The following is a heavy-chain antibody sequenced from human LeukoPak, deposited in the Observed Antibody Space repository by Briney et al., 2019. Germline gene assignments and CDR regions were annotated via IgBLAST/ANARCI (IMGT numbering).Heavy chain of an antibody. Sequence: SETLSLTCTVSGGSISSGDYYWSWIRQPPGKGLESIAYIYHTGSTCYSPSLKSRVIISVDTSKNQFSLKLSSVTAADTAVYYCARISCGGGTCYLGYWGQGTLVTVSS. J-gene: IGHJ4*02. CDR1: GGSISSGDYY. CDR3: ARISCGGGTCYLGY. D-gene: IGHD2-21*01. V-gene: IGHV4-30-4*01. CDR2: IYHTGST.